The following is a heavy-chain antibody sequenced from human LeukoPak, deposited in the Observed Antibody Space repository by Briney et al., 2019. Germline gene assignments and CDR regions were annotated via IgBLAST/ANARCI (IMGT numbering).Heavy chain of an antibody. V-gene: IGHV3-30*18. CDR3: AKDGTPPLDYYDSRGGPEAFDI. D-gene: IGHD3-22*01. CDR1: GFTFSSYG. Sequence: PGGSLRLSCAASGFTFSSYGMHWVRQAPGKGLEWVAVISYDGSNKYYADSVKGRFTISRDNSKNTLDLQMNSLRAEDTAVYYCAKDGTPPLDYYDSRGGPEAFDIWGQGTMVTVSS. CDR2: ISYDGSNK. J-gene: IGHJ3*02.